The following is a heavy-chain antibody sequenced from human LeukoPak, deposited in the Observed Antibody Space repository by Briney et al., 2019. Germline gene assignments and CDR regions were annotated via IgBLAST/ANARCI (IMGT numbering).Heavy chain of an antibody. CDR2: ISAYNGNT. D-gene: IGHD3-10*01. V-gene: IGHV1-18*01. CDR1: GYTFTSYG. CDR3: ARDDLDYYGSGSYFDY. Sequence: ARVKVSCKAPGYTFTSYGISWVRQAPGQGLEWMGWISAYNGNTNYAQKLQGRVTMTTDTSTSTAYMELRSLRSDDTAVYYCARDDLDYYGSGSYFDYWGQRTLVTVSS. J-gene: IGHJ4*02.